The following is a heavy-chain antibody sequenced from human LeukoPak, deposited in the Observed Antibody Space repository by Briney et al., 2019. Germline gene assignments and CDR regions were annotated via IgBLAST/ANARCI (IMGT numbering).Heavy chain of an antibody. CDR3: VREGNFDY. D-gene: IGHD3-10*01. J-gene: IGHJ4*02. CDR1: GFTFSIYW. Sequence: GSLRLSCAASGFTFSIYWMYWVRQAPGKGLVWVSRINADGSSTNYADSVKGRFTISRDNAKNTLYLQMYSLRAEDTAVYYCVREGNFDYWGQGTLVTVSS. V-gene: IGHV3-74*01. CDR2: INADGSST.